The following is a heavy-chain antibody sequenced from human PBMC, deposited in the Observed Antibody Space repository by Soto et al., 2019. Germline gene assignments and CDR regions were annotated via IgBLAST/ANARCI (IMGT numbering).Heavy chain of an antibody. CDR1: GGTFSSYA. J-gene: IGHJ1*01. CDR2: IIPIFGTA. D-gene: IGHD3-22*01. Sequence: QVQLVQSGAEVKKPGSSVKVSCKASGGTFSSYAISWVRQAPGQGLEWMGWIIPIFGTANYAQKFQGRVTITADESTSTAYMELSSLRSEDTAVYYCARGDHAYYYDSSGYYTYFQHWGQGTLVTVSS. CDR3: ARGDHAYYYDSSGYYTYFQH. V-gene: IGHV1-69*01.